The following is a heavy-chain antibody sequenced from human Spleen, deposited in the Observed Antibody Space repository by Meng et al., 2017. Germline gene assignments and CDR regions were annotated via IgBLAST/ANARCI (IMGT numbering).Heavy chain of an antibody. CDR2: ISSSGSTI. J-gene: IGHJ5*02. CDR1: GFTFSDYY. D-gene: IGHD6-13*01. CDR3: ARDYSSSWLLDP. V-gene: IGHV3-11*04. Sequence: GESLKISCAASGFTFSDYYMSWIRQAPGKWLEWVSYISSSGSTIYYADSVKGRFTISRDNAKNSLYLQINSLRAEDTAVYYCARDYSSSWLLDPWGQGTLVTISS.